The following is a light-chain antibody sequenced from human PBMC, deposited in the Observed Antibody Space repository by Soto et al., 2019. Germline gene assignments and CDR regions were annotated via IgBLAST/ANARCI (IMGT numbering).Light chain of an antibody. V-gene: IGKV1-27*01. CDR2: AAS. CDR1: ENIKNY. CDR3: QKYNGDQWT. Sequence: DVQMTQSPSSLAASVGDRVTIACRASENIKNYLVWYQQRPGKVPKLLIYAASTLQSGVPSRFSGSGFGTDFPLTISSLQPEDIATYYCQKYNGDQWTFGQGTKVEIK. J-gene: IGKJ1*01.